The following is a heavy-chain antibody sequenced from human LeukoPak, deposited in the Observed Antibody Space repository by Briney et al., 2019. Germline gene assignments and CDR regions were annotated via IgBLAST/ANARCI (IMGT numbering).Heavy chain of an antibody. D-gene: IGHD3-16*01. CDR2: IRHDGSIK. Sequence: GSLRLSCAASGFTFSTYGMYWVRQAPGKGLERVAFIRHDGSIKNYADSVKGRSTISRDNSKNTLYLQMNSLRAEDTAVYYCAKDSLADIDYWGQGTLVTVSS. V-gene: IGHV3-30*02. CDR3: AKDSLADIDY. J-gene: IGHJ4*02. CDR1: GFTFSTYG.